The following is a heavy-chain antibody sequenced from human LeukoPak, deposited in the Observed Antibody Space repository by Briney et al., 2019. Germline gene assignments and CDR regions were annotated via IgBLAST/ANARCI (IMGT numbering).Heavy chain of an antibody. D-gene: IGHD3-3*01. V-gene: IGHV4-39*01. J-gene: IGHJ4*02. CDR2: IYYSGRT. Sequence: PSETLSLTCTVSGGSISSSNYYWGWIRQPPGQGLEWIGNIYYSGRTYYNPSLKSRDTISVDTSKNHFSLKLNSVTAADTAVYYCARHSVLHFLEWLNIDYWGQGALVTVSS. CDR3: ARHSVLHFLEWLNIDY. CDR1: GGSISSSNYY.